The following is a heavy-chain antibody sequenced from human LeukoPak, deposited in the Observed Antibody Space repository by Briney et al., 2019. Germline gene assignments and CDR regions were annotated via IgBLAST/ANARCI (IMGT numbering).Heavy chain of an antibody. Sequence: TGGSLRLSCAGSGFTLSSYGIHWVRQAPGKGLEWVALIRYDGSNKYYADSVKGRFTLSGDNSKNTVYLQMNSLRAEDTAVYYCAKRDTATGGSYYFDYWGQGTLVTVS. CDR1: GFTLSSYG. CDR3: AKRDTATGGSYYFDY. CDR2: IRYDGSNK. V-gene: IGHV3-30*02. D-gene: IGHD5-18*01. J-gene: IGHJ4*02.